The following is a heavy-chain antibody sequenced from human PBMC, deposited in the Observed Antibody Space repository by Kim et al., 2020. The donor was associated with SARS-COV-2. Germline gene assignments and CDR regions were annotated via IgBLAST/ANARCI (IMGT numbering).Heavy chain of an antibody. CDR1: GYTFTSYG. D-gene: IGHD3-10*01. CDR2: ISAYNGNT. J-gene: IGHJ6*04. V-gene: IGHV1-18*01. CDR3: ARGLLGRGGYDYDDGMDV. Sequence: ASVKVSCKASGYTFTSYGISWVRQAPGQGLEWMGWISAYNGNTNYAQKLQGRVTMTTDTSTSTAYMELRSLRSDDTAVYYCARGLLGRGGYDYDDGMDVGGKGTRVTVSS.